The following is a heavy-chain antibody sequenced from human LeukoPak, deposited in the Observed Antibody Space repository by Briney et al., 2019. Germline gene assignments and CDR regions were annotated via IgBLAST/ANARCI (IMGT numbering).Heavy chain of an antibody. D-gene: IGHD4-17*01. CDR2: ISYDGSNK. Sequence: PGGSLRLSCAASGFTFNNYGMHWVRQAPGEGLEWVAVISYDGSNKYYADSVKGRFTISRDNSKNTLYLQMNSLRTEDTAVYYCAKDHGDDHFFDYWGQGTLVTVSS. J-gene: IGHJ4*02. CDR3: AKDHGDDHFFDY. V-gene: IGHV3-30*18. CDR1: GFTFNNYG.